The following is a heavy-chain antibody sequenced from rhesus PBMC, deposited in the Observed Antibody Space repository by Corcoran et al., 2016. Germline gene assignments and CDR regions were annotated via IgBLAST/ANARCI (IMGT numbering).Heavy chain of an antibody. Sequence: QMQLQESGPGLVEPSETLSLTCAVSGSSISLNSYSIWIRQPPGKGLKWIGSIYGGVGSHNLNPSLTRRVTKSLETSKIQFSLNLNSVAAADTPVYYGAGDALDSWGQGVVVIVSS. CDR1: GSSISLNSY. V-gene: IGHV4S14*01. CDR2: IYGGVGSH. CDR3: AGDALDS. J-gene: IGHJ6*01.